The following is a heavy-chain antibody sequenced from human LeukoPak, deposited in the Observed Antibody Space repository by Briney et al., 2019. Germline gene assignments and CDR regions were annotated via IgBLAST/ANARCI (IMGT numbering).Heavy chain of an antibody. CDR3: AREQGVGARRLDYYYYYMDV. CDR2: IYHSGST. Sequence: PSETLSLTCTVSGGSISSGGYYWSWIRQPPGKGLEWIGYIYHSGSTYCNPSLKSRVTISVDRSKNQFSLKLSSVTAADTAVYYCAREQGVGARRLDYYYYYMDVWGKGTTVTVSS. J-gene: IGHJ6*03. V-gene: IGHV4-30-2*01. D-gene: IGHD1-26*01. CDR1: GGSISSGGYY.